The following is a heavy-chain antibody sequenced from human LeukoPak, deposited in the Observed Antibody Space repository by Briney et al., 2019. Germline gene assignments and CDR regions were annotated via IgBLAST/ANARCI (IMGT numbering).Heavy chain of an antibody. Sequence: GASVKVSCKASGCTFTGYYMHWVRQAPEQGLEWMGWINPNSGGTNYAQKFQGRVTMTRDTSISTAYMELSRLRSDDTAVYYCARDAGFLEWLVSYGMDVWGQGTTVTVSS. J-gene: IGHJ6*02. D-gene: IGHD3-3*01. CDR2: INPNSGGT. CDR1: GCTFTGYY. V-gene: IGHV1-2*02. CDR3: ARDAGFLEWLVSYGMDV.